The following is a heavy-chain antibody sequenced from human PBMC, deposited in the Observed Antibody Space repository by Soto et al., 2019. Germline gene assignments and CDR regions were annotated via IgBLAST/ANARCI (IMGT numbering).Heavy chain of an antibody. CDR2: IYPGDSDT. D-gene: IGHD2-2*03. CDR3: ARAPGYCSSTSCRPTYGMDV. J-gene: IGHJ6*02. V-gene: IGHV5-51*01. Sequence: PGESLKISCKGSGYSFTSYWIGWVRQMPGNGLEWMGIIYPGDSDTRYSPSFQGQVTISADKSISTAYLQWSSLKASDTAMYYCARAPGYCSSTSCRPTYGMDVWGQGTTVTVSS. CDR1: GYSFTSYW.